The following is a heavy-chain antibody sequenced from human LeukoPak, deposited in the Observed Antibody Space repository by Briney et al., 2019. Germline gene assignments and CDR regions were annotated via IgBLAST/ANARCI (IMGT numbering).Heavy chain of an antibody. D-gene: IGHD3-22*01. Sequence: GGSLRLSCAASGFTFSSYWMHWVRQAPGKGLVWVSRIKSDGSTNYADSVKGRFTISRDNSKNTLSLQMNSLRAEDTAVYYCAKEPTSRGYNDIDYWGQGTLVTVSS. CDR1: GFTFSSYW. CDR3: AKEPTSRGYNDIDY. CDR2: IKSDGST. J-gene: IGHJ4*02. V-gene: IGHV3-74*01.